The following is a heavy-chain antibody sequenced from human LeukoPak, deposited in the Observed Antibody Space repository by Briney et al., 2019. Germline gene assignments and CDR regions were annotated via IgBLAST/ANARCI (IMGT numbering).Heavy chain of an antibody. V-gene: IGHV3-21*04. CDR3: ATNGGGKSGSGNFDY. CDR2: ISSSSSYI. CDR1: GFTFSSYS. D-gene: IGHD3-16*01. J-gene: IGHJ4*02. Sequence: PGGSLRLSCAASGFTFSSYSMNWVRQAPGKGLEWVSSISSSSSYIYYADSVKGRFTISRDNAKNSLYLQMNSLRAEDTALYYCATNGGGKSGSGNFDYWGQGTLVTASS.